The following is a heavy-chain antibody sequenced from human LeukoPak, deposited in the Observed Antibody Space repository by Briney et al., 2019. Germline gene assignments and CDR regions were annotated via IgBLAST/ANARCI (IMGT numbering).Heavy chain of an antibody. CDR1: GFTFSDYW. Sequence: GGSLTLSCAASGFTFSDYWMHWVRHAPGKGQVWVSRISSDGSRVTYADSVKGRFTISRDNAKNTLYLQMNSLKPEDTAVYYCTTKSRTANRNPDTAMVRGVDYWGQGTLVTVSS. J-gene: IGHJ4*02. CDR3: TTKSRTANRNPDTAMVRGVDY. V-gene: IGHV3-74*01. D-gene: IGHD5-18*01. CDR2: ISSDGSRV.